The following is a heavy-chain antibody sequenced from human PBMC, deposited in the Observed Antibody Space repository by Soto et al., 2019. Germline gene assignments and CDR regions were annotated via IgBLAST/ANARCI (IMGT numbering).Heavy chain of an antibody. CDR2: MNPNSGNT. CDR3: ARGQGGSGWEEFDY. CDR1: GYTFTNYD. D-gene: IGHD6-19*01. J-gene: IGHJ4*02. Sequence: QVQLVQSGAEVKKPGASVKVSCKASGYTFTNYDINWVRQATGQGLEWMGWMNPNSGNTGYAQKFPGRVTLTRDTSISTAYLELSSLTSEDTAVYYCARGQGGSGWEEFDYGGQGTLVTVSS. V-gene: IGHV1-8*01.